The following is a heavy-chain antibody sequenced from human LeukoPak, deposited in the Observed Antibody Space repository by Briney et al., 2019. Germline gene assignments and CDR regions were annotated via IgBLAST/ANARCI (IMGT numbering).Heavy chain of an antibody. CDR1: GFTFSSYE. J-gene: IGHJ4*02. CDR3: AKSGLNRFDY. Sequence: PGGSLRLSCAASGFTFSSYEMNWVRQAPGKGLEWVSNISGSGGRTYYADSVKGRFTISRDDSKNTLYLQMNSLRAGDTAVYYCAKSGLNRFDYWGQGTLVTVSS. V-gene: IGHV3-23*01. D-gene: IGHD2-15*01. CDR2: ISGSGGRT.